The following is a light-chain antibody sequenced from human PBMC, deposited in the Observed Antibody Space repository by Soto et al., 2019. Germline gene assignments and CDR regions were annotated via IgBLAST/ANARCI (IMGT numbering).Light chain of an antibody. CDR3: SSYAGINTDVV. CDR1: SSDVGGYGY. CDR2: EVT. Sequence: QSALTQPPSASGSPGQSVTISCTGTSSDVGGYGYVSWYQQHPGKAPKLMIFEVTKRASGVPNRFSGSKSGNTASLTVSGLQAEDEADYYCSSYAGINTDVVFGVWTQLTV. V-gene: IGLV2-8*01. J-gene: IGLJ2*01.